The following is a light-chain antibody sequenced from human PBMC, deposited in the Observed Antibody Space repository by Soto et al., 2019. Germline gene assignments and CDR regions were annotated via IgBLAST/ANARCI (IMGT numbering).Light chain of an antibody. V-gene: IGKV1-6*01. CDR1: QGIRND. CDR2: AAS. J-gene: IGKJ1*01. CDR3: LQDHNYPWT. Sequence: AIQMTHSPSSLSASVGDRVTITCRASQGIRNDLGWFQQKPGKAPNLLIYAASSLQSGVPSRFSGSGSGTDFSLTIRSLQPEDFATYYCLQDHNYPWTFGQGTKVDIK.